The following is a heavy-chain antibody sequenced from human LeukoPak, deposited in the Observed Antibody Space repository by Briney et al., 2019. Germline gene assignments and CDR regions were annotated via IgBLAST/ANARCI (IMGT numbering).Heavy chain of an antibody. CDR2: IKQDGSEK. V-gene: IGHV3-7*01. CDR1: GFTFGDTW. Sequence: GGSLRLSCAASGFTFGDTWMNWVRQVPGQGLEWVANIKQDGSEKFYVASVKGRFTISRDNAKNSLFLQLNTLRVDDTAVYYCARGYSFIDFWGQGTLLTVSS. CDR3: ARGYSFIDF. D-gene: IGHD5-18*01. J-gene: IGHJ4*02.